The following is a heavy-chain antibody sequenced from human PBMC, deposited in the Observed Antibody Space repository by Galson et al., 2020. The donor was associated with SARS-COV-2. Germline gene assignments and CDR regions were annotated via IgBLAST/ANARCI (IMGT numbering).Heavy chain of an antibody. CDR2: ISYDGSNK. CDR3: ARSGPDRVGATYFDC. Sequence: GESLKISCAASGFTFSSYAMHWVRQTPGKGLEWVAVISYDGSNKYYADSVKGRFTISRDNSKNTLYLQMNSLRAEDTTVYYCARSGPDRVGATYFDCWGQGTLVTVSS. D-gene: IGHD1-26*01. CDR1: GFTFSSYA. V-gene: IGHV3-30*04. J-gene: IGHJ4*02.